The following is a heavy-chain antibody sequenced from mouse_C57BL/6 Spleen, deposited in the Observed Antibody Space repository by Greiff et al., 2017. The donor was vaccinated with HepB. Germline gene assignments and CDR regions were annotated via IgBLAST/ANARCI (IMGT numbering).Heavy chain of an antibody. V-gene: IGHV5-9-1*02. CDR3: TRGNYGGAMDY. D-gene: IGHD1-1*01. CDR1: GFTFSSYA. J-gene: IGHJ4*01. Sequence: DVMLVESGEGLVKPGGSLKLSCAASGFTFSSYAMSWVRQTPEKRLEWVAYISSGGDYIYYADTVKGRFTISRDNARNTLYLQMSSLKSEDTAMYYCTRGNYGGAMDYWGQGTSVTVSS. CDR2: ISSGGDYI.